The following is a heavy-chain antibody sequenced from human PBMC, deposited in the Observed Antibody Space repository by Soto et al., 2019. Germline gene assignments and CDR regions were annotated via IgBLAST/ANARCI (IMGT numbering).Heavy chain of an antibody. CDR2: IYPGDYET. J-gene: IGHJ4*02. D-gene: IGHD6-13*01. CDR1: GYTFSNFW. V-gene: IGHV5-51*01. Sequence: GESLKISCQCSGYTFSNFWIAWVRQLPGKGLEWMGIIYPGDYETRYSPSFHGKVTISADRSIGTAYLQWSSLEASDSAFYFCARSPRSSPYFDYWGQGARVTVSS. CDR3: ARSPRSSPYFDY.